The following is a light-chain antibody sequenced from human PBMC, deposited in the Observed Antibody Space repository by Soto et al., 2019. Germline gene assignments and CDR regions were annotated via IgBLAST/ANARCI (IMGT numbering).Light chain of an antibody. V-gene: IGLV1-40*01. CDR2: GSR. Sequence: QSVLTQPPSVSGAPGQRVTISCTGASSGLGAGFDVHWYQQLPGTAPKLLIYGSRNRPSGVPDRFSGSKSGTSASLAITGLQAEDEGDYYCQAYDSSLSGGVVFGAGTKLTVL. J-gene: IGLJ2*01. CDR1: SSGLGAGFD. CDR3: QAYDSSLSGGVV.